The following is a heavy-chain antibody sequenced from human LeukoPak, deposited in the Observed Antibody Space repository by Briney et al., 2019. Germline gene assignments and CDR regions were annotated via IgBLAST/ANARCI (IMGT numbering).Heavy chain of an antibody. CDR2: IKTRTDGGTT. CDR1: GFTFSNAW. Sequence: GGSLGLSCAASGFTFSNAWMTWARQAPGKGLEWVGRIKTRTDGGTTDYAAPVKGRFTISRDDSKNTLYLQMNSLKTEDTAVYYCTTETAYYYGSGSYFNWFDPWGLGTLVTVSS. D-gene: IGHD3-10*01. V-gene: IGHV3-15*01. CDR3: TTETAYYYGSGSYFNWFDP. J-gene: IGHJ5*01.